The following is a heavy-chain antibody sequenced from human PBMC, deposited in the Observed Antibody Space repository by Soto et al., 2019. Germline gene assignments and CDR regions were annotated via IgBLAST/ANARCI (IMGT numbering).Heavy chain of an antibody. D-gene: IGHD1-1*01. V-gene: IGHV3-23*01. CDR3: AKDAQLERRGYYYYGMDV. CDR1: GFTFSSYA. J-gene: IGHJ6*02. CDR2: ISGSGGST. Sequence: PGGSLRLSCAASGFTFSSYAMSWVRQAPGKGLEWVSAISGSGGSTYYADSMKGRFTISRDNSKNTLYLQMNSLRAEDTAVYYCAKDAQLERRGYYYYGMDVWGQGTTVTVSS.